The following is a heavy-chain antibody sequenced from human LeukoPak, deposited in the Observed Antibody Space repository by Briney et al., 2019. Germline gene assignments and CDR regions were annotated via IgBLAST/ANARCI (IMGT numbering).Heavy chain of an antibody. CDR1: GFTFSSYA. CDR3: AKDPRWVTMVRGVTPY. V-gene: IGHV3-23*01. CDR2: ISGSGGST. D-gene: IGHD3-10*01. Sequence: GGSLRLSCAASGFTFSSYAMSWVRQAPGKGLEWVSAISGSGGSTYYADSVKGRFTISRDNSKNTLYLQMTSLRAEDTAVYYCAKDPRWVTMVRGVTPYWGQGTLVTVSS. J-gene: IGHJ4*02.